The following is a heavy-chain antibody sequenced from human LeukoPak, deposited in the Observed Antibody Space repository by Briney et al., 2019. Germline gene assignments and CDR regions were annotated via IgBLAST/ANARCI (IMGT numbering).Heavy chain of an antibody. CDR1: GGSFSGYY. CDR3: ARGEAAAGPMDYMDV. Sequence: SETLSLTCAVYGGSFSGYYWSWIRQPPGKGLEWIGEINHSGSTNYNPSLKSRVTISVDTSKNQFSLKLSSVTAADTAVYYCARGEAAAGPMDYMDVWDTGATVTVSS. CDR2: INHSGST. D-gene: IGHD6-13*01. V-gene: IGHV4-34*01. J-gene: IGHJ6*03.